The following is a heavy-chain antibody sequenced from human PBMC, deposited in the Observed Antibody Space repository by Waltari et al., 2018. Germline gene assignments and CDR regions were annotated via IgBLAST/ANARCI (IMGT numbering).Heavy chain of an antibody. Sequence: QVQLVESGGGVVQPGRSLRLSCAASGFTFSSYGMHWVRQAPGKGLGGGAVIWNEGSKKYYADSVKGRFTISRDNSKNTLYLQMNSLRAEDTAVYYCARDGVITYYYGMDVWGQGTTVTVSS. V-gene: IGHV3-33*01. CDR3: ARDGVITYYYGMDV. J-gene: IGHJ6*02. D-gene: IGHD3-22*01. CDR1: GFTFSSYG. CDR2: IWNEGSKK.